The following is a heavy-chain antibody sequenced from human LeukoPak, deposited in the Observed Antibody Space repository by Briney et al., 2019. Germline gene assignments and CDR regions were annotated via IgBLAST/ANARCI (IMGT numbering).Heavy chain of an antibody. V-gene: IGHV1-18*01. Sequence: ASVKVSCKASGYTFTSYGISWVRQAPGQGLEWMGWISAYNGNTNYAQKLQGRVTMTTDTSTSTAYMELRSLRSDDTAVYYCARDPIAVAKEGSTSFDYWGQGTLVTVSS. CDR3: ARDPIAVAKEGSTSFDY. D-gene: IGHD6-19*01. CDR1: GYTFTSYG. J-gene: IGHJ4*02. CDR2: ISAYNGNT.